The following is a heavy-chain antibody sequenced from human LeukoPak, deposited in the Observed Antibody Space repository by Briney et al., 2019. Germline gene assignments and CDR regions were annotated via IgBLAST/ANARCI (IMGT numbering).Heavy chain of an antibody. Sequence: ASVKVSCKTSGYTFGNSGLHWVRQAPGQSLEWMGWINAGNGNTKYSQKFQDRLTITRDTSASTVYMELNSLKSEDTAMYYCARGRGLTGTSRFDPWGQGTLVIVSS. CDR3: ARGRGLTGTSRFDP. D-gene: IGHD3-10*01. CDR2: INAGNGNT. CDR1: GYTFGNSG. V-gene: IGHV1-3*01. J-gene: IGHJ5*02.